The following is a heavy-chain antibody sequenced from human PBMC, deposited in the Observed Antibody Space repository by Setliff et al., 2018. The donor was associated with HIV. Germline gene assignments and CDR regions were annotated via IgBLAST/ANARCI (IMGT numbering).Heavy chain of an antibody. CDR3: TRSSSDWIQVRFDP. CDR2: ITPNGGSA. J-gene: IGHJ5*02. CDR1: GYTFTNYY. D-gene: IGHD6-19*01. V-gene: IGHV1-46*01. Sequence: ASVKVSCKTSGYTFTNYYVHWVRQAPGQGLEWMGVITPNGGSANYAQKFQGRVTMTSDTSTSTVYMELRNLRSDDTAVYFCTRSSSDWIQVRFDPWGQETLVTVSS.